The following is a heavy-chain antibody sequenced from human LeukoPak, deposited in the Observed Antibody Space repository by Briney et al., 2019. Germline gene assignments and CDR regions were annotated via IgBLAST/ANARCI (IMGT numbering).Heavy chain of an antibody. CDR3: ARDLYFSYYFDY. D-gene: IGHD3-9*01. V-gene: IGHV3-64*01. CDR2: ISSNGGST. Sequence: GGSLRLSCAASGFTFSSYAMHWVRQAPGKGLEYVSAISSNGGSTYYANSVRGRFTISRDNSKNTLYLQMGSLRTEDMAVYYCARDLYFSYYFDYWGQGTLVTVSS. J-gene: IGHJ4*02. CDR1: GFTFSSYA.